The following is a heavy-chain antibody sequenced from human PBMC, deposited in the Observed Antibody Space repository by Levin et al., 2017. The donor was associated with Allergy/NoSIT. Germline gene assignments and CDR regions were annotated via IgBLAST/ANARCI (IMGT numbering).Heavy chain of an antibody. V-gene: IGHV1-69*04. CDR1: GGTFSSYA. CDR3: ARGSTLSSSSVPYYYGMDV. J-gene: IGHJ6*02. CDR2: IIPILGIA. Sequence: SVKVSCKASGGTFSSYAISWVRQAPGQGLEWMGRIIPILGIANYAQKFQGRVTITADKSTSTAYMELSSLRSEDTAVYYCARGSTLSSSSVPYYYGMDVWGQGTTVTVSS. D-gene: IGHD6-6*01.